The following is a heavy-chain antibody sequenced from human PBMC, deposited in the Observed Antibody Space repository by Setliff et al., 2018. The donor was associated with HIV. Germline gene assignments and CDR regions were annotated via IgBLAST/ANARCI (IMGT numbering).Heavy chain of an antibody. J-gene: IGHJ6*03. CDR1: GYTFTGYY. CDR2: INPNSGGT. D-gene: IGHD5-12*01. Sequence: ASVKVSCKASGYTFTGYYMHWVRQAPGQGLEWMGWINPNSGGTNYAQKFQGRVTMTSDTSISTAYMELSRLRSDDTAVYYCARVGRNFVATMSADYYYYMDVWGKGTTVTVSS. V-gene: IGHV1-2*02. CDR3: ARVGRNFVATMSADYYYYMDV.